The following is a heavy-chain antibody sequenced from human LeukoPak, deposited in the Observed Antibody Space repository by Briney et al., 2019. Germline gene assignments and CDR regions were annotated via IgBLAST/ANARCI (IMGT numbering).Heavy chain of an antibody. J-gene: IGHJ5*02. D-gene: IGHD1-14*01. V-gene: IGHV1-2*02. CDR3: ARDHLLFRQPPNWFDP. Sequence: ASVKVSCKASGYTFSDYYMHWVRQAPGQGLEWMGWINPDSGGTKYAQKFQDRATMTSDTSISTAYMELSRLRSDDTAVYYCARDHLLFRQPPNWFDPWGQGTLVTVSS. CDR2: INPDSGGT. CDR1: GYTFSDYY.